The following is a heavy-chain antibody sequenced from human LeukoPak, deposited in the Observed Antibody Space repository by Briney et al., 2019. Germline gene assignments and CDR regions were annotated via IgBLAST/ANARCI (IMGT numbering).Heavy chain of an antibody. V-gene: IGHV4-59*01. Sequence: PSETLSLTCTVSGGSISGYYWSWIRQPPGKGLEWIGYIYYSGSTKYNPSLKSRVTISVDTSKNQFSLKLSSVTAADTAVYYCARDHLGYCSGGSCWPDAFDIWGQGTMVTVSS. D-gene: IGHD2-15*01. CDR3: ARDHLGYCSGGSCWPDAFDI. J-gene: IGHJ3*02. CDR2: IYYSGST. CDR1: GGSISGYY.